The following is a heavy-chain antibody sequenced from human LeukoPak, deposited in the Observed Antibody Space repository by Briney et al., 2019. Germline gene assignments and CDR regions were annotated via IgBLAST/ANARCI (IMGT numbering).Heavy chain of an antibody. Sequence: GGSLRLPCAASGFTFSSYWMSWVRQAPGKGLEWVANIKKDGSEKYYVDSVKGRFTISRDNAKTSLYLQMNNLRAEDTAVYYCARDLSGVTGYTYGRGIDYWGQGTLVTVSS. CDR2: IKKDGSEK. V-gene: IGHV3-7*01. CDR3: ARDLSGVTGYTYGRGIDY. CDR1: GFTFSSYW. D-gene: IGHD5-18*01. J-gene: IGHJ4*02.